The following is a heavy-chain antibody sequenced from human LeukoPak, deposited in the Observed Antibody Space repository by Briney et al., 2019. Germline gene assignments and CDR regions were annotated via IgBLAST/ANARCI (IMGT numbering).Heavy chain of an antibody. CDR2: INPNSGGT. J-gene: IGHJ6*03. CDR1: GYTFTGYY. CDR3: ARGDIVVVPAAYKVYYYYYYMDV. D-gene: IGHD2-2*01. Sequence: ASVKVSCKASGYTFTGYYMHWVRQAPGQGLEWMGWINPNSGGTNYAQKFQGRVTMTRDTSISTAYMELSRLRSDDTAVYYCARGDIVVVPAAYKVYYYYYYMDVWGKGTTVTVSS. V-gene: IGHV1-2*02.